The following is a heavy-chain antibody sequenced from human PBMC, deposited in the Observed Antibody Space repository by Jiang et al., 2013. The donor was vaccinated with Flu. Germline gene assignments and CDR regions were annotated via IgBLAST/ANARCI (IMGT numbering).Heavy chain of an antibody. CDR2: ISGSGGST. D-gene: IGHD3-10*01. CDR3: AKXTITMVRGLTDY. J-gene: IGHJ4*02. Sequence: VQAGGVWGGLVQPGGSLRLSCAASGLTFSSYAMSWVRQAPGKGLEWVSAISGSGGSTYYADSVKGRFTISRDNSKNTLYLQMNSLRAEDTAVYYCAKXTITMVRGLTDYWGQGTLVT. V-gene: IGHV3-23*04. CDR1: GLTFSSYA.